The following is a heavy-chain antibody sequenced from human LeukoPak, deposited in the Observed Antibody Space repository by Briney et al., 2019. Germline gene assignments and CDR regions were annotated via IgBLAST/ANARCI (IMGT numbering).Heavy chain of an antibody. D-gene: IGHD3-10*01. Sequence: SETLSLTCTVSGDSISSYYWSWIRQPPGKGLEWIGYMYYSGSTNYSPSLESRVTMSVDTSKNQFSLKVNSVTAADTAVYYRARVTRMSRGTHYIDYWGQGILVTVSS. V-gene: IGHV4-59*01. CDR1: GDSISSYY. CDR2: MYYSGST. CDR3: ARVTRMSRGTHYIDY. J-gene: IGHJ4*02.